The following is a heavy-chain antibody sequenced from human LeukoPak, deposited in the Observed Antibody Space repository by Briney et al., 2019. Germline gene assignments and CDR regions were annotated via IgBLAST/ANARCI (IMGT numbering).Heavy chain of an antibody. CDR3: AREGYGSGSSHFMDV. D-gene: IGHD3-10*01. V-gene: IGHV4-59*01. CDR2: IYYIGTT. J-gene: IGHJ6*03. CDR1: GVPITSYF. Sequence: SETLSLTCTVSGVPITSYFWTWIRQAPGKGLEWIGYIYYIGTTNYNPSLKSRATMSVDMSKNQFSLKLTSVTAADTAVYYCAREGYGSGSSHFMDVWGTGTTVTVSS.